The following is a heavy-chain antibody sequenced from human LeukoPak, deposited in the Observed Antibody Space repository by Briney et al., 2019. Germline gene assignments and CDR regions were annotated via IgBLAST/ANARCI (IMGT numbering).Heavy chain of an antibody. Sequence: GGSLRLSCATSRFTFSSYSMNWVRQAPGKGLEWVSYISSSSSTIYYADSVKGRFTISRDNVKNSLYLQMNSLRAEDTAVYYCARDRIIWGLPLPGGFDYWGQGTLVTVSS. CDR3: ARDRIIWGLPLPGGFDY. CDR1: RFTFSSYS. CDR2: ISSSSSTI. D-gene: IGHD3-16*01. V-gene: IGHV3-48*01. J-gene: IGHJ4*02.